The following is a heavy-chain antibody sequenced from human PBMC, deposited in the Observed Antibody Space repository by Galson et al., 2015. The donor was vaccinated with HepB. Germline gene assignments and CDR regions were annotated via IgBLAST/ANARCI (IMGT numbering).Heavy chain of an antibody. Sequence: SLRLSCAASGFTFSTYNMNWVRQAPGKGLEWVSYISSSGSTMYYADSVKGRFTISRDNAKNSLHLQMNSLRADDTAVYYCARAPHPRFWSGYADYWGQGTLVTVSS. CDR2: ISSSGSTM. CDR1: GFTFSTYN. D-gene: IGHD3-3*01. V-gene: IGHV3-48*04. J-gene: IGHJ4*02. CDR3: ARAPHPRFWSGYADY.